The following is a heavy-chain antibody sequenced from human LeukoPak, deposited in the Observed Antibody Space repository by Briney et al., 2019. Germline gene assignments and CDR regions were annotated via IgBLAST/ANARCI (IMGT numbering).Heavy chain of an antibody. CDR2: IKQDGSEK. D-gene: IGHD4-17*01. V-gene: IGHV3-7*03. CDR3: ARRRDYAYYFDY. J-gene: IGHJ4*02. Sequence: XXPXKGXXXVANIKQDGSEKYYVDSVKGRFTISRDNAKNSLYLQMNSLRAEDTAVYYCARRRDYAYYFDYWGQGTLVTVSS.